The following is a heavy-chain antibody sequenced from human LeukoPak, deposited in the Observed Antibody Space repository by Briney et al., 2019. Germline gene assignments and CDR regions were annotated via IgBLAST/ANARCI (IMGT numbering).Heavy chain of an antibody. CDR2: INAGNGNT. V-gene: IGHV1-3*01. CDR1: GYTFTSYA. D-gene: IGHD1-14*01. J-gene: IGHJ3*02. CDR3: AREVQRVARRNAFDI. Sequence: GASVKVSCKASGYTFTSYAMHWVRQAPGQRLEWMGWINAGNGNTKYSQKFQGRVTTTRDTSASTAYMELSSLRSEDTAVYYCAREVQRVARRNAFDIWGQGTMVTVSS.